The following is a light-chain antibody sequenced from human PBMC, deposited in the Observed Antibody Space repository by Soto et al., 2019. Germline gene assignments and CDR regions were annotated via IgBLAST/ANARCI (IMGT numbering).Light chain of an antibody. CDR2: AAS. Sequence: LMTQSPSSVSASVGDRLTITCRASQSITSWWLAWYQQKPGRAPKLLISAASTLQSGVPSRFSGSGSGTDVTLTISRLQPEDFATYICQQADSFPWTFGQGTTVEV. V-gene: IGKV1D-12*01. CDR1: QSITSW. CDR3: QQADSFPWT. J-gene: IGKJ1*01.